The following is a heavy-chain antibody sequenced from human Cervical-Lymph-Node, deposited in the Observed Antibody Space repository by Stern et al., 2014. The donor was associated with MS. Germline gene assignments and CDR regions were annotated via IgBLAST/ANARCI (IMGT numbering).Heavy chain of an antibody. Sequence: QVQLQESGPKLVTPSATLSLTCSVSGDSMNTYYCSWIRQPPGNGLEWIGYISHNGKTNHNPSLKSRVTLSLETSKHQFSLRLSSVTAADTAMYYCARGGLRWIRWGQGTLVTVSS. V-gene: IGHV4-59*01. CDR3: ARGGLRWIR. CDR1: GDSMNTYY. CDR2: ISHNGKT. D-gene: IGHD3-3*01. J-gene: IGHJ4*02.